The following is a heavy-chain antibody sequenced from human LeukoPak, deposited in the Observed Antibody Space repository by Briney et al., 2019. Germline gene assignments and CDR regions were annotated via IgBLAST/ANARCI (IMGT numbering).Heavy chain of an antibody. V-gene: IGHV4-31*03. D-gene: IGHD6-25*01. Sequence: SETLSLTCTVSGGSISSGGYYWSWIRQHPGKGLEWIGYIYYSGSTYYNPSLKSRVTISVDTSKNQFSLKLSSVTAADTAVYYCARDGIAAGFDYWGQGTLVNVSS. J-gene: IGHJ4*02. CDR1: GGSISSGGYY. CDR3: ARDGIAAGFDY. CDR2: IYYSGST.